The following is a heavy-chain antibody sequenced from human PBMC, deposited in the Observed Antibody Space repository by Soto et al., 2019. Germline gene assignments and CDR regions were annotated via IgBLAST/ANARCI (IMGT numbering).Heavy chain of an antibody. Sequence: GGSLSLSCAASGFTFSSYAMSWVRQAPGKGLEWVSAISGSGGSTYYADSVKGRFTISRAISKNTLYLQMNSLRAEDTAVYYGASLEEGDIVVVPVDYWGQGTLVTVSS. CDR2: ISGSGGST. D-gene: IGHD2-2*01. V-gene: IGHV3-23*01. CDR1: GFTFSSYA. CDR3: ASLEEGDIVVVPVDY. J-gene: IGHJ4*02.